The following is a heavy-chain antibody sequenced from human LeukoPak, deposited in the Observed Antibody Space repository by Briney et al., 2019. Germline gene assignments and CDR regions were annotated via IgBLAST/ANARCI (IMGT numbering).Heavy chain of an antibody. D-gene: IGHD2-2*01. CDR3: ARVGYCGSTSCSRDGAFDI. J-gene: IGHJ3*02. CDR1: GFTFSSYA. Sequence: QPGGSLRLSCAASGFTFSSYAMSWVRQAPGKGLEWVSAISGSSGNTYYADSVKGRFTISKDTSSNTLFLQMNSLRAEDTAVYYCARVGYCGSTSCSRDGAFDIWGQGTMVTVSS. CDR2: ISGSSGNT. V-gene: IGHV3-23*01.